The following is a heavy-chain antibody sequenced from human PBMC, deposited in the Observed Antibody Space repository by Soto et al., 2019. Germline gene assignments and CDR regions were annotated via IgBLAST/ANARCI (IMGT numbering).Heavy chain of an antibody. J-gene: IGHJ6*02. CDR3: ARGLSSTTVVLYGMDV. Sequence: SVKVSCKASGGTFSSYAISWVRQAPGQGLEWMGGIIPIFGTANYAQKFQGRVTITADESTSTAYMELSSLRSEDTAVYYCARGLSSTTVVLYGMDVWGQGTTVTV. D-gene: IGHD1-1*01. CDR2: IIPIFGTA. CDR1: GGTFSSYA. V-gene: IGHV1-69*13.